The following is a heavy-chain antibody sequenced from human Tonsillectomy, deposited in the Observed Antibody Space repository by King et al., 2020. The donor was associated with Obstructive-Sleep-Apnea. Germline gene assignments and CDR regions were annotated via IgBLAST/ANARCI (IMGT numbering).Heavy chain of an antibody. Sequence: VQLQQWGAGLLKPSETLSLTCAVYGASFSGYYWSWIRQPSVKGLKWIGEMNHSGSTNYTPSLNSLVTILVDTSKNQFSLKLPSVTAAHTAVYYCAKGQYFGRYDYWGQGTLVTVSS. V-gene: IGHV4-34*01. CDR1: GASFSGYY. CDR2: MNHSGST. CDR3: AKGQYFGRYDY. D-gene: IGHD3-9*01. J-gene: IGHJ4*02.